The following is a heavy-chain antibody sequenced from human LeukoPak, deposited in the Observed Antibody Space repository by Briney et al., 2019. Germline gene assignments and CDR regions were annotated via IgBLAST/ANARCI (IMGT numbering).Heavy chain of an antibody. CDR2: IYYSGST. CDR3: ARPLTGTTLIFDY. J-gene: IGHJ4*02. V-gene: IGHV4-59*01. Sequence: SETLSLTCTVSGGSISSYYWSWIRQPPGKGLEWIGYIYYSGSTSYNPSLKSRVTISVDTSKNQISLKLSSVTAADTAVYYCARPLTGTTLIFDYWGQGTLVTVSS. CDR1: GGSISSYY. D-gene: IGHD1-7*01.